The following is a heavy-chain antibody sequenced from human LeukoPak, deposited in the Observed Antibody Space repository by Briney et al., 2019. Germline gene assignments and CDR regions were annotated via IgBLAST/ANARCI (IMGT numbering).Heavy chain of an antibody. J-gene: IGHJ3*02. CDR1: GYTLTELS. Sequence: GASVKVSCRVYGYTLTELSMHWVRQAPGKGLEWVGGFDPEDGETIYAQKFPGRVTITEDTSTDTASMELTSLTSEDTAVYYRAKWNLFVNGAFDIWGQGTMVTVSS. D-gene: IGHD2-21*01. V-gene: IGHV1-24*01. CDR2: FDPEDGET. CDR3: AKWNLFVNGAFDI.